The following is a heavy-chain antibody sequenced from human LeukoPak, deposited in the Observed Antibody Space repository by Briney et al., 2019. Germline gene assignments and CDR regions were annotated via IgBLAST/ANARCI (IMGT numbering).Heavy chain of an antibody. V-gene: IGHV4-30-2*01. J-gene: IGHJ6*02. CDR2: IYHSGST. Sequence: SETLSLTCAVSGGSISSGGYSWSWIRQPPGKGLEWIGYIYHSGSTYYNPSLKSRVTISVDRSKNQFSLKLSSVTAADTAVYYCARSRGYSYGMDVWGQGTTVTVSS. CDR3: ARSRGYSYGMDV. CDR1: GGSISSGGYS. D-gene: IGHD5-18*01.